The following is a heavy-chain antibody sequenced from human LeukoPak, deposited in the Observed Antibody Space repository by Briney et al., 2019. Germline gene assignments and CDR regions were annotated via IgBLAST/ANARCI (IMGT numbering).Heavy chain of an antibody. CDR2: IYPGDSDT. V-gene: IGHV5-51*01. Sequence: GESLKISCKGSGYSFTSYWIGWVRQMPGKGLEWMGIIYPGDSDTRYSPSFQGQVTISADKSISTAYLQWSSLKASDTAMYYCASQIVVVTAMQHAFDIWGQGTMVTVSS. CDR3: ASQIVVVTAMQHAFDI. J-gene: IGHJ3*02. CDR1: GYSFTSYW. D-gene: IGHD2-21*02.